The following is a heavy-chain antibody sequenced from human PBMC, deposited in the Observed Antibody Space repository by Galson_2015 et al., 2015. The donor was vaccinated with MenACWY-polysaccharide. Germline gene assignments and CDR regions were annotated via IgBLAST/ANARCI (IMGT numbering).Heavy chain of an antibody. D-gene: IGHD3-10*02. CDR1: TVTFRGSG. V-gene: IGHV3-33*01. Sequence: LRLSCAASTVTFRGSGMHWVRQAPGKGLEWVAVIQYDAVYKQYLDSVKGRFSVSRDNTKSTLYLEMNNLRAEDTALYYCAREGSRIVFHAFDTWGQGTMVIVSS. J-gene: IGHJ3*02. CDR3: AREGSRIVFHAFDT. CDR2: IQYDAVYK.